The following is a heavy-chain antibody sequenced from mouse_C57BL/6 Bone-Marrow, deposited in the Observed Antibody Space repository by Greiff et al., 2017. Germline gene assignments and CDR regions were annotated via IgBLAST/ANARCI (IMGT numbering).Heavy chain of an antibody. V-gene: IGHV5-6*01. CDR1: GFTFSSYG. D-gene: IGHD1-1*01. J-gene: IGHJ3*01. CDR2: ISSGGSYT. CDR3: ARGDYDSILAWFAY. Sequence: EVQGVESGGDLVKPGGSLKLSCAASGFTFSSYGMSWVRQTPDKRLEWVATISSGGSYTYYPDSVKGRFTISRDNAKNTLYLQMSSLKSEDTAMYYCARGDYDSILAWFAYWGQGTLVTVSA.